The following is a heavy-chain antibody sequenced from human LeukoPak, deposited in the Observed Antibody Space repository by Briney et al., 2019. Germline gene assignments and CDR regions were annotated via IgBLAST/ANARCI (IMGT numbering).Heavy chain of an antibody. J-gene: IGHJ6*02. D-gene: IGHD3-3*01. CDR1: GFTFSSYW. Sequence: GGSLRLSCAASGFTFSSYWMSWVRQAPGKGLEWVANIKQDGSEKYYVDSVKGRFTISGDNAKNSLYLQMNSLRAEDTAVYYCAREPTYYDFWSGYYTYYGMDVWGQGTTVTVSS. CDR3: AREPTYYDFWSGYYTYYGMDV. CDR2: IKQDGSEK. V-gene: IGHV3-7*03.